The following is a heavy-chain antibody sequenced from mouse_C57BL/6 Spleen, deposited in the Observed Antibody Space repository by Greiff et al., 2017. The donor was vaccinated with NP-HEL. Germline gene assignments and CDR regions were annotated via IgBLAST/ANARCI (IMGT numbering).Heavy chain of an antibody. V-gene: IGHV1-15*01. CDR2: IDPETGGT. D-gene: IGHD4-1*01. Sequence: QVQLKQSGAELVRPGASVTLSCKASGYTFTDYEMHWVKQTPVHGLEWIGAIDPETGGTAYNQKFKGKAILTADKSSSTAYMELRSLTSEDSAVYYCTRWDPYFDYWGQGTTLTVSS. CDR3: TRWDPYFDY. J-gene: IGHJ2*01. CDR1: GYTFTDYE.